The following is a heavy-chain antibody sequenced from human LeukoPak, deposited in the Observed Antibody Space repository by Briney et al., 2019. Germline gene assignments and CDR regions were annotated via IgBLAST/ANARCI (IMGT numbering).Heavy chain of an antibody. J-gene: IGHJ6*03. CDR1: GFTFSSYA. CDR3: ARLAGAYCGGDCYSTGGYYYYMDV. V-gene: IGHV3-64*01. CDR2: ISSNGGST. D-gene: IGHD2-21*02. Sequence: GGSLRLSCAASGFTFSSYAMHWVRQAPGKGLEYVSAISSNGGSTYHANSVKGRFTISRDNSKNTLYLQMGSLRAEDMAVYYCARLAGAYCGGDCYSTGGYYYYMDVWGKGTTVTVSS.